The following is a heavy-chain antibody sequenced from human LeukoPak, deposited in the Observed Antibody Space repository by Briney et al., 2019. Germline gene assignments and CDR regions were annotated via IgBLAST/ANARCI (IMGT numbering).Heavy chain of an antibody. Sequence: ASVKVSCKASGYTFTSHYMHWERQAPGQGLEWMGIINPSGGSTSYAQKFQGRVTMTRDTSTSTVYMELSSLRSEDTAVYYCASVRRVGYNWFDPWGQGTLVTVSS. D-gene: IGHD2-15*01. CDR3: ASVRRVGYNWFDP. J-gene: IGHJ5*02. V-gene: IGHV1-46*01. CDR2: INPSGGST. CDR1: GYTFTSHY.